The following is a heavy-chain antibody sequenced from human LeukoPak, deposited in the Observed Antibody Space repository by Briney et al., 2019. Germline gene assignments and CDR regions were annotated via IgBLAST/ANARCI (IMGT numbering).Heavy chain of an antibody. J-gene: IGHJ4*02. D-gene: IGHD1-1*01. CDR3: ARSLTTLTYEGY. CDR1: GFTFSSYM. CDR2: INSGSTCT. V-gene: IGHV3-21*01. Sequence: PEGSLRLSCAASGFTFSSYMTNWVRQAPGKGLEWVSSINSGSTCTYYTESVKGRFTVSRDNAKNSLFLQMNSLRAEDTAIYYCARSLTTLTYEGYWGQGTLVTVSS.